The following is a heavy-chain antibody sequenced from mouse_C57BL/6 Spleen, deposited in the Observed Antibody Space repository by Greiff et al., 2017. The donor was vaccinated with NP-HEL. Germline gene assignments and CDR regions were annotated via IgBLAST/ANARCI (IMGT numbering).Heavy chain of an antibody. D-gene: IGHD1-1*01. CDR1: GYTFTSYW. Sequence: VQLQQPGAELVKPGASVKLSCKASGYTFTSYWMHWVKQRPGQGLEWIGMIHPNSGSTNYNEKFKSKATLTVDKSSSTAYMQLSSLTSEDSAVYYCARFPYGSSPFDYWGQGTTLTVSS. CDR2: IHPNSGST. CDR3: ARFPYGSSPFDY. V-gene: IGHV1-64*01. J-gene: IGHJ2*01.